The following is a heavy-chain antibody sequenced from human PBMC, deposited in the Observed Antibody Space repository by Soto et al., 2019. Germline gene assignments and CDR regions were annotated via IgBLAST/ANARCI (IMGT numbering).Heavy chain of an antibody. D-gene: IGHD6-13*01. CDR2: ICGSGGSK. CDR1: GFTFSSYA. J-gene: IGHJ4*02. CDR3: AKDRLSSSWYVHYFDY. Sequence: PGGSLRLSCAASGFTFSSYAMHWVRQAPGKGLEWVSVICGSGGSKYYADSVKGRFTISRDNSKNTLYLQMNSLRAEDTAVYYCAKDRLSSSWYVHYFDYWGQGTLVTVSS. V-gene: IGHV3-23*01.